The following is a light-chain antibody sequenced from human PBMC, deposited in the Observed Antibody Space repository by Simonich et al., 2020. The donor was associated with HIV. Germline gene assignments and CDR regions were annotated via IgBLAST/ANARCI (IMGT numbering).Light chain of an antibody. CDR1: QSVSSY. CDR2: DAS. J-gene: IGKJ2*01. V-gene: IGKV3-11*01. Sequence: EIVLTQSPATLSLSPGERGTLSCSASQSVSSYLAWYQQKPGQAPRLLIYDASNRATGIPARFSGSGSGTDFTLTISSLQSEDFAVYYCQQYNNWPPRPFGQGTKLEIK. CDR3: QQYNNWPPRP.